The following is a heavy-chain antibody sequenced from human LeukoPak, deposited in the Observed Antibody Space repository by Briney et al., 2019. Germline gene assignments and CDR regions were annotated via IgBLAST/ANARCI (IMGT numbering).Heavy chain of an antibody. CDR3: AREESGGYFDY. J-gene: IGHJ4*02. Sequence: ASVKVSCKASGYTFTNYYMHWVRQAPGQGLEWMGLINPTGTSTNYAQKFRGRVTMTRDTSTTTVYMELSSLRSEDTAVYYCAREESGGYFDYWGQGTLVTSPQ. CDR2: INPTGTST. CDR1: GYTFTNYY. D-gene: IGHD2-8*02. V-gene: IGHV1-46*01.